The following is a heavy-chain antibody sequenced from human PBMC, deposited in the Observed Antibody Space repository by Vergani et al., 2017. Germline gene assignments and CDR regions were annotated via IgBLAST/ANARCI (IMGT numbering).Heavy chain of an antibody. CDR3: ARDMIYDSSGYYYYYGMDV. CDR1: GGSISSSNW. Sequence: QLQLQESGSGLVKPSQTLSLTCAVSGGSISSSNWWSWVRQPPXKGLEWIGEIYHSGSTNYNPSLKSRVTISVDKSKNQFSLKLSSVTAADTAVYYCARDMIYDSSGYYYYYGMDVWGQGTTVTVSS. D-gene: IGHD3-22*01. J-gene: IGHJ6*02. CDR2: IYHSGST. V-gene: IGHV4-4*02.